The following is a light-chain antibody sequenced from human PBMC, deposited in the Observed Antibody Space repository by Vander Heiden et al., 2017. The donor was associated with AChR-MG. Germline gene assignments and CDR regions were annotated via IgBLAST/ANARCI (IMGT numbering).Light chain of an antibody. Sequence: ERVMTQSPATLSVSPGERATHSCRASQSVSSNLAWYQQKPGQAPRLLIYGASTRATGIPARFSGSESGTEFTLTISSLQSEDFAVYYCQQYNDWPLTFGGGTKVEIK. CDR3: QQYNDWPLT. J-gene: IGKJ4*01. CDR1: QSVSSN. V-gene: IGKV3-15*01. CDR2: GAS.